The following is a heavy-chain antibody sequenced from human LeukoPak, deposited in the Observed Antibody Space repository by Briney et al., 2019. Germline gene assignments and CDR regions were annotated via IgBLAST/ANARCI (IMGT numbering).Heavy chain of an antibody. CDR2: IYYSGST. Sequence: SETLSLTCTVSGGSISSYYWSWIRQPPGKGLEWIGYIYYSGSTNYNPSLKSRVTISVDTSKNQFSLKLSSVTAADTAVYYCASGGYGPYYYYGMDVWGQGTTVTVS. V-gene: IGHV4-59*01. D-gene: IGHD3-22*01. CDR3: ASGGYGPYYYYGMDV. CDR1: GGSISSYY. J-gene: IGHJ6*02.